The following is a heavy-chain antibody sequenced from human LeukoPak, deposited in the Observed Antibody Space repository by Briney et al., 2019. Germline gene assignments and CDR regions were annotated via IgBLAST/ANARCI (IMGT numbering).Heavy chain of an antibody. J-gene: IGHJ4*02. D-gene: IGHD5-18*01. CDR2: IWYDGSNK. V-gene: IGHV3-33*01. CDR3: ARGNGYSYGYLDY. CDR1: GFTFSSYG. Sequence: QTGGSLRLSCAASGFTFSSYGMHWVRQAPGKGLEWVAVIWYDGSNKYYADSVKGRFTISRDNSKNTLYLQTNSLRAEDTAVYYCARGNGYSYGYLDYWGQGTLVTVSS.